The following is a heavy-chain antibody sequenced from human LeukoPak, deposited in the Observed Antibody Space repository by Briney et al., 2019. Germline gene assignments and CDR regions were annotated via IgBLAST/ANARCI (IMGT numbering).Heavy chain of an antibody. CDR3: ARIVGIAARRGIDY. V-gene: IGHV4-34*01. Sequence: SETLSLTCAVYGGSFSGYYWSWIRRPPGKGLEWIGEINHSGSTNYNPSLKSRVTISVDTSKNQFSLKLSSVTAADTAVYYCARIVGIAARRGIDYWGQGTLVTVSS. D-gene: IGHD6-6*01. J-gene: IGHJ4*02. CDR1: GGSFSGYY. CDR2: INHSGST.